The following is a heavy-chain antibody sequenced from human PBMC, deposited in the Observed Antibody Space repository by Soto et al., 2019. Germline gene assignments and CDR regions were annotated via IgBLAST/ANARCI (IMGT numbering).Heavy chain of an antibody. CDR3: ARGSYDSSGYPH. CDR2: INPNSGGT. CDR1: GYTFTGYY. D-gene: IGHD3-22*01. V-gene: IGHV1-2*04. Sequence: ASVKVSCKASGYTFTGYYMHWVRQAPGQGLEWMGWINPNSGGTNYAQKFQGWVTMTRDTSISTAYMELSRLRSDDTAVYYCARGSYDSSGYPHWGPGPLVTVSS. J-gene: IGHJ4*02.